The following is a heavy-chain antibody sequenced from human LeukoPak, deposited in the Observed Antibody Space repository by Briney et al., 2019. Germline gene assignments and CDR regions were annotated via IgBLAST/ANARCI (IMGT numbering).Heavy chain of an antibody. Sequence: SVKVSCKASGYTFTSYDINWVRQATGHGLEWMGRIIPILGIANYAQKFQGRVTITADKSTSTAYMELSSLRSEDTAVYYCATAPGSSGYRFDYWGQGTLVTVSS. CDR1: GYTFTSYD. D-gene: IGHD3-22*01. V-gene: IGHV1-69*04. CDR2: IIPILGIA. CDR3: ATAPGSSGYRFDY. J-gene: IGHJ4*02.